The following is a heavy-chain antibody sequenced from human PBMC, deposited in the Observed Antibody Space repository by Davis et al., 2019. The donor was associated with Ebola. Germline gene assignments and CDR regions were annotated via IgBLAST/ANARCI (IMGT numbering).Heavy chain of an antibody. Sequence: GGSLRLSCAASGFTFSSYWMSWVRQAPGKGLEWVANIKQDGSEKYYVDSVKGRFTISRDNAKNSLYLQMNSLRAEDTAVYYCARAGITMIVVVTLWGQGTLVTVSS. V-gene: IGHV3-7*01. CDR2: IKQDGSEK. CDR1: GFTFSSYW. J-gene: IGHJ4*02. D-gene: IGHD3-22*01. CDR3: ARAGITMIVVVTL.